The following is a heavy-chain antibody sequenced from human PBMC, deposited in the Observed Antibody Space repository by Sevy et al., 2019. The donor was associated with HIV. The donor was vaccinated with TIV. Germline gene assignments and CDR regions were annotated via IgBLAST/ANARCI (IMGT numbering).Heavy chain of an antibody. V-gene: IGHV1-8*01. CDR2: MNPNSGNT. Sequence: ASVKVSCKASGYTFTSYDINWVRQATGQGLEWMGWMNPNSGNTGSAQKFQGRVTMTRNTSISTAYMELSSLRSEDTAVYYCARAAARDPYYYYYGMDVWGQGTTVTVSS. CDR1: GYTFTSYD. CDR3: ARAAARDPYYYYYGMDV. J-gene: IGHJ6*02. D-gene: IGHD5-18*01.